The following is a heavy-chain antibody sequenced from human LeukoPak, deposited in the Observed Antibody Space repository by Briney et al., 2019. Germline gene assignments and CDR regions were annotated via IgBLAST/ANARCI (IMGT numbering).Heavy chain of an antibody. Sequence: ASVKVSCKASGYTFSDYAMHWVRQAPGQGLEWLGWINPETFKVEYAERFQGRVTMTRDTSISTAYMELSSLRSEDTAVYFCARESGAAPAFDIWGQGTLVTVSS. CDR1: GYTFSDYA. CDR3: ARESGAAPAFDI. D-gene: IGHD1-26*01. J-gene: IGHJ3*02. V-gene: IGHV1-2*02. CDR2: INPETFKV.